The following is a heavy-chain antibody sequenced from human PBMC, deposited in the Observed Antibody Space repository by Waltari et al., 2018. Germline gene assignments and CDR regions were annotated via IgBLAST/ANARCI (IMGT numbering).Heavy chain of an antibody. D-gene: IGHD1-26*01. J-gene: IGHJ4*02. CDR3: ARFPYAGSTDGE. CDR2: IKSDATVT. V-gene: IGHV3-74*01. CDR1: GSKFGRSW. Sequence: EVRLAESGGGLVRHGGSLRLSCVGTGSKFGRSWIHWVRQAQGKGLMGLSRIKSDATVTFYADSVSGRFSISRDNAKNTAYLQMNSLTDDDTAMYYCARFPYAGSTDGEWGQGTLV.